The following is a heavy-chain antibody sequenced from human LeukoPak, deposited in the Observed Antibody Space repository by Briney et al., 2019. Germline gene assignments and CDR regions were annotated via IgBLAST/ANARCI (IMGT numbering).Heavy chain of an antibody. J-gene: IGHJ4*02. V-gene: IGHV3-7*01. CDR3: ARDSRLSSGSGNFFY. CDR2: INQDGNEK. Sequence: GGSLRLSCAASGFSFTSYWMSWVRQAPGKGLEWVANINQDGNEKYYVDSVKGRFTISRDNAKNTLYLQMNTLRAEDTAVYYCARDSRLSSGSGNFFYWGQGTLVTVSS. D-gene: IGHD3-10*01. CDR1: GFSFTSYW.